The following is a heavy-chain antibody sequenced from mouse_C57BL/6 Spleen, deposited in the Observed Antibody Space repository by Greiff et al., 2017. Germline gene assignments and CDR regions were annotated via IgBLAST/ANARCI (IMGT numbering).Heavy chain of an antibody. CDR3: SRFYYGSSYAMDY. Sequence: QVQLQQSGAELARPGASVKMSCKASGYTFTSYTMHWVKQRPGQGLEWIGYINPSSGYPKYNQKFKDKATLTADKSSSTAYMQLSSLTSEDSSVYYCSRFYYGSSYAMDYWGTGTSVTVSS. CDR1: GYTFTSYT. D-gene: IGHD1-1*01. CDR2: INPSSGYP. J-gene: IGHJ4*01. V-gene: IGHV1-4*01.